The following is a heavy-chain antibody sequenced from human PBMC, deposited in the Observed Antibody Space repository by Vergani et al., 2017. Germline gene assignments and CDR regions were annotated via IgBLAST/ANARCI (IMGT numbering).Heavy chain of an antibody. CDR1: GFTFSSYS. CDR2: ISSSSSYI. CDR3: ARNLGAASDY. V-gene: IGHV3-21*04. Sequence: EVQLVESGGGLVKPGGSLRLSCAASGFTFSSYSMNWVRQAPGKGLEWVSSISSSSSYIYYADSVKGRFTISRDNSKNTLYLQMNRLRAEDTAVYYCARNLGAASDYWGQGTLVTVSS. J-gene: IGHJ4*02. D-gene: IGHD6-13*01.